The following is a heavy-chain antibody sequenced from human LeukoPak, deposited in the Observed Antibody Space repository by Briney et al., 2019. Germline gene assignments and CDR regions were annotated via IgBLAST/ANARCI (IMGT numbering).Heavy chain of an antibody. CDR2: ISVYNGHT. Sequence: ASVKVSCKASGYTFTSYAITWVRQAPGQGLEWMGWISVYNGHTNYAQKLQARVTMTTDTSTSTAYMELRSLRSDDTAVYYCARDTRYCSGGSCRGGFDYWGQGTLVTVSS. D-gene: IGHD2-15*01. CDR3: ARDTRYCSGGSCRGGFDY. CDR1: GYTFTSYA. J-gene: IGHJ4*02. V-gene: IGHV1-18*01.